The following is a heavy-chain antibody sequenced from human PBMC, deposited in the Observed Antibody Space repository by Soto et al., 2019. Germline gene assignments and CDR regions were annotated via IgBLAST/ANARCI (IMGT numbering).Heavy chain of an antibody. V-gene: IGHV4-38-2*01. D-gene: IGHD2-8*01. CDR1: GYSISSGYY. Sequence: SETLSLTCAVSGYSISSGYYWGWIRQPPGKGLEWIGSIYHSGSTYYNPSLKSRVTISVDTSKNQFSLKLSSVTAADTAVYYCASLKGCMLYPCLSPFNWFDPWGQGTLVTVSS. CDR2: IYHSGST. CDR3: ASLKGCMLYPCLSPFNWFDP. J-gene: IGHJ5*02.